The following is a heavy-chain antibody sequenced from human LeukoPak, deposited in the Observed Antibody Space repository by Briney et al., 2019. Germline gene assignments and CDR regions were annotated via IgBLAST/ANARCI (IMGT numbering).Heavy chain of an antibody. CDR1: GYSFTSYW. J-gene: IGHJ6*03. V-gene: IGHV5-51*01. CDR2: IYLGDSDT. Sequence: GESLKISCKGSGYSFTSYWIGWVRQMPGKGQEWMGIIYLGDSDTRYSPSFQGQVTISADKSISTAYLQWSSLKASDTAMYYCARHLAYYYGSGSPNYYYYMDVWGKGTTVTVSS. CDR3: ARHLAYYYGSGSPNYYYYMDV. D-gene: IGHD3-10*01.